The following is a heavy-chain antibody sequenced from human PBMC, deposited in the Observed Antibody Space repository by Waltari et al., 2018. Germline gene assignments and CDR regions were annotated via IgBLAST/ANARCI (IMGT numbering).Heavy chain of an antibody. CDR2: ISCRSDI. CDR1: GFTLSTYS. D-gene: IGHD4-17*01. CDR3: GRDVYGDYVGGGGGAFDI. J-gene: IGHJ3*02. Sequence: EVQLVESGGGLVKPGGSLRLSCAASGFTLSTYSMNWVRQAPGKGLGWSYSISCRSDIYTVYAVKGRFTISRENAKTSLYLQMNSLRAEDTAVYYCGRDVYGDYVGGGGGAFDIWGQGTMVTVSS. V-gene: IGHV3-21*01.